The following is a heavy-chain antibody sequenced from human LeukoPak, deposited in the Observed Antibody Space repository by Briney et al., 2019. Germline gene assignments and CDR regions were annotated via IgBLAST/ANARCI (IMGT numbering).Heavy chain of an antibody. Sequence: PGGSLRLSCAVSGFTFSSSWMHWVRQAPGKGLVWVSHIKTDGSTTAYADSVKGRFTISRDNAKNSLYLQMNSLRAEDTAVYYCARPPAGPHYFDYWGQGTLVTVSS. V-gene: IGHV3-74*01. CDR1: GFTFSSSW. D-gene: IGHD3-10*01. J-gene: IGHJ4*02. CDR2: IKTDGSTT. CDR3: ARPPAGPHYFDY.